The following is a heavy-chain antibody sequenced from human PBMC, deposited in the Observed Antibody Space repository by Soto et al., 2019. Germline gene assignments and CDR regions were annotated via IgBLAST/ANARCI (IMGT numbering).Heavy chain of an antibody. Sequence: ASVKVSCKASGYTFSGYHMHWVRQAPGQGLEWMGWINVYNGETNIAQKFQGRVAMTRDTSITTAYVELSRLRFDDTAVYFCTREGATRRPSRPAIGWLESWGQGTLVTVSS. J-gene: IGHJ5*01. CDR2: INVYNGET. CDR3: TREGATRRPSRPAIGWLES. V-gene: IGHV1-2*02. D-gene: IGHD2-2*02. CDR1: GYTFSGYH.